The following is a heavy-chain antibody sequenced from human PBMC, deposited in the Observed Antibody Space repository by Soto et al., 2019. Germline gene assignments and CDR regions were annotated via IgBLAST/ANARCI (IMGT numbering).Heavy chain of an antibody. J-gene: IGHJ4*02. Sequence: ASVKVSCKASGYTFTSYDINWVRQATGQGLEWMGWMNPNSGNTGYAQKFQGRVTMTRNTSISTAYTELSSLRSEDTAVYYCARDGSGSYYKGIDYWGQGTLVTVSS. CDR2: MNPNSGNT. CDR1: GYTFTSYD. V-gene: IGHV1-8*01. D-gene: IGHD3-10*01. CDR3: ARDGSGSYYKGIDY.